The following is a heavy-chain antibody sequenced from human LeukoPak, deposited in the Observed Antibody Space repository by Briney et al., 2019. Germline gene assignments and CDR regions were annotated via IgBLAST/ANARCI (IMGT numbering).Heavy chain of an antibody. D-gene: IGHD6-13*01. CDR1: GFTVSSNY. V-gene: IGHV3-66*01. J-gene: IGHJ6*02. Sequence: GGSLRLSCAASGFTVSSNYMSWVRQAPGKGLEWVSVIYSGGSTYYADSVKGRFTISRDNSKNTLYLQMNSLRAEDTAVYYCARDKVAAAQYYYYGMDVWGQGTTVTVSS. CDR2: IYSGGST. CDR3: ARDKVAAAQYYYYGMDV.